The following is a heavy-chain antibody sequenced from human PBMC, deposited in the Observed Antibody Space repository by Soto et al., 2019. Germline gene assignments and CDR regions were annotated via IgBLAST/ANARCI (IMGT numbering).Heavy chain of an antibody. V-gene: IGHV1-58*01. CDR3: ARTSGIAAAATKYYYYYGMDV. Sequence: GASVKVSCKTSGFIFTSSAVQWVRQARGQRLEWMGRIVVGSGNTDYAQRFHKRLTLTRDMATSTVYMELSSLTFEDTAVYYCARTSGIAAAATKYYYYYGMDVWGQGTTVTVSS. CDR2: IVVGSGNT. J-gene: IGHJ6*02. CDR1: GFIFTSSA. D-gene: IGHD6-13*01.